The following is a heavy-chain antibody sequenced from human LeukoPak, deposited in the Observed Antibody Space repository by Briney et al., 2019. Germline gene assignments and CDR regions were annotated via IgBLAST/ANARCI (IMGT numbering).Heavy chain of an antibody. Sequence: PSETLSLTCTVSGGSISSYYWSWIRQPPGKGLEWIGYIYYSGSTNYNPSLKSRVTISVDTSKNQFSLKLSSVTAADTAVYYCARSSIGSGRQLPPRHWGQGTLVTVSS. V-gene: IGHV4-59*12. J-gene: IGHJ4*02. CDR3: ARSSIGSGRQLPPRH. D-gene: IGHD2-2*01. CDR1: GGSISSYY. CDR2: IYYSGST.